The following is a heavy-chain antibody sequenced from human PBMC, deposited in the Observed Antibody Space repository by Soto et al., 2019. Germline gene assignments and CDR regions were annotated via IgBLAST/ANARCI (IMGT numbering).Heavy chain of an antibody. D-gene: IGHD3-16*01. CDR1: GFAFSAYA. Sequence: XGSLRLSCAASGFAFSAYAMTWVRQAPGKGLEWVSGISGSGATTDYADSVKGRFSISRDNSKNALYLQMSSLRADDTAVYFCAKDRTLYSATPVRFAYWGQGTLVTVSS. CDR3: AKDRTLYSATPVRFAY. CDR2: ISGSGATT. J-gene: IGHJ4*02. V-gene: IGHV3-23*01.